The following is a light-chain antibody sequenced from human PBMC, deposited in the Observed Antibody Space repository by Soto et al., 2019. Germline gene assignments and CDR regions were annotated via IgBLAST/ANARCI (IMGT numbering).Light chain of an antibody. CDR3: QTWGIGIRV. CDR2: VDTDGSH. CDR1: SGHNTYA. V-gene: IGLV4-69*01. J-gene: IGLJ2*01. Sequence: QPVLTQSPSASASPGASVKLTCTLSSGHNTYAIAWYQQQPEKGPRYLMKVDTDGSHMKADGIPDRFSGSSSGAERYLTISSLQSEDEADYFCQTWGIGIRVFGGGTQLPVL.